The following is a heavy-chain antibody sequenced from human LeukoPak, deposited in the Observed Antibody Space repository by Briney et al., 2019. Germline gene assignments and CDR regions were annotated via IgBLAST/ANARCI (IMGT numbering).Heavy chain of an antibody. V-gene: IGHV1-46*01. CDR3: AAGGTVWTFDY. D-gene: IGHD2-15*01. CDR1: GYTFINYY. CDR2: INPSGGST. J-gene: IGHJ4*02. Sequence: GASVKVSCKASGYTFINYYMHWVRQAPGQGLEWMGIINPSGGSTSYAQKFQGRVTMTRDTSTSTVYMELSSLRSEDTAVYYCAAGGTVWTFDYWGQGTLVTVSS.